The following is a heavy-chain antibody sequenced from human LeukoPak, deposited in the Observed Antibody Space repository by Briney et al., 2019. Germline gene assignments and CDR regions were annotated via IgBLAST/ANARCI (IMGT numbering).Heavy chain of an antibody. J-gene: IGHJ4*02. D-gene: IGHD2-8*02. CDR1: GFTFKNYA. V-gene: IGHV3-23*01. CDR2: ISGSGGST. Sequence: QAGGSLRLSCTASGFTFKNYAMNWVRQAPGKGLEWVSAISGSGGSTYYADSVKGRFTISRDNSKNTLYLQMNSLRAEDTAVYFCAKDFDCTGGYCYPGFDYWGQGTLVSVSS. CDR3: AKDFDCTGGYCYPGFDY.